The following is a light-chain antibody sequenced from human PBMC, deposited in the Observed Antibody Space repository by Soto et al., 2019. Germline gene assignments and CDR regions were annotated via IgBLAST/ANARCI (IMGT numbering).Light chain of an antibody. CDR1: QGIGND. J-gene: IGKJ4*01. CDR3: LQDNTYPLT. V-gene: IGKV1-6*01. CDR2: GAS. Sequence: AIQMTQSPSSLSASVGDRVTITCRASQGIGNDLGWYQQKPGKAPKVLIYGASNLQSGVASRFSGSGSGTDFNLTISSRQPEDFVTYYCLQDNTYPLTFGGGTKVEIK.